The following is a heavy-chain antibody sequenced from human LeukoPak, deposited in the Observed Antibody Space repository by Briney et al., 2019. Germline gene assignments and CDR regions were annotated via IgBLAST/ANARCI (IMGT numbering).Heavy chain of an antibody. CDR1: GYSISSGYY. V-gene: IGHV4-38-2*02. Sequence: SETLSLTCTVSGYSISSGYYWGWIRQPPGKGLEWIGSIYHSGSTYYNPSLKSRVTISVDTSKNQFSLKLSSVTAADTAVYYCARDLGIAARPYAGPDPWGQGTLVTVSS. D-gene: IGHD6-6*01. J-gene: IGHJ5*02. CDR2: IYHSGST. CDR3: ARDLGIAARPYAGPDP.